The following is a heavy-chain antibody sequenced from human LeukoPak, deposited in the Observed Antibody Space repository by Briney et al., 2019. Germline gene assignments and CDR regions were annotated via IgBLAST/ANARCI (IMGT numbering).Heavy chain of an antibody. Sequence: PGRSLRLSCAASGFTFSSYGMSWVRQAPGKGLEWVSGISGNSGTTYYADSVKGRFTISRDNSKNTLYLQMNSLRAEDTAVYYCARDATPSGYDSSGYYYFDYWGQGTLVTVSS. CDR1: GFTFSSYG. J-gene: IGHJ4*02. CDR3: ARDATPSGYDSSGYYYFDY. CDR2: ISGNSGTT. V-gene: IGHV3-23*01. D-gene: IGHD3-22*01.